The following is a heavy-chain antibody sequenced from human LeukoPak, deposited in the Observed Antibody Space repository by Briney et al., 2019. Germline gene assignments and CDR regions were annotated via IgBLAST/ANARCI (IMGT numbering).Heavy chain of an antibody. Sequence: GGSLRLSCAASGFTFSSYSMNWVRQAPGKGLEWVSSISSSSSYIYYADSVKGRFTISRDNAKNSLYLQMNSLRAEDTAVYYCARDLSGTTSAYYYYGMDVWGQGTTVTVSS. CDR2: ISSSSSYI. D-gene: IGHD3-10*01. CDR1: GFTFSSYS. CDR3: ARDLSGTTSAYYYYGMDV. V-gene: IGHV3-21*01. J-gene: IGHJ6*02.